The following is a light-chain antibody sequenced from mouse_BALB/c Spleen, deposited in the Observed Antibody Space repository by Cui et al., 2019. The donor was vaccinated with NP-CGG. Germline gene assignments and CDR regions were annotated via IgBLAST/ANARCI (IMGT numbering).Light chain of an antibody. CDR2: GTK. CDR1: TGAVITSNY. V-gene: IGLV1*01. CDR3: ALWYSNHWV. J-gene: IGLJ1*01. Sequence: QALVTQESALTTSPGETVTLTCRSSTGAVITSNYANWVQEKPDHLFTGLIGGTKNRAPGVPARFSGSLIGDKAALTITGAQTEDEAIYFCALWYSNHWVFGGGTKLTVL.